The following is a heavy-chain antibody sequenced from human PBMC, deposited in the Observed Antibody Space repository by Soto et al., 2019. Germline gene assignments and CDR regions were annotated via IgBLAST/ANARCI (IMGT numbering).Heavy chain of an antibody. CDR1: GFAFSNKG. J-gene: IGHJ4*02. D-gene: IGHD3-10*02. Sequence: EVQLLESGGDLVQGGGSLRFSCAASGFAFSNKGMTWVRQAPGKGLQWVSGIRGSDFGVRGGDTYYADSVKGRFTISRDNPKDTLYLPLDRRRVADPAESFRAWLPYVTGIPIVRAHRAQGPL. CDR3: AWLPYVTGIPIVRAH. CDR2: IRGSDFGVRGGDT. V-gene: IGHV3-23*01.